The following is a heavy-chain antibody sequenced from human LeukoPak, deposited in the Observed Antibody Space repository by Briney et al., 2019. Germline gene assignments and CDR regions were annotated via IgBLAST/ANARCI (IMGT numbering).Heavy chain of an antibody. CDR2: IYYIGNS. Sequence: SETLSLTCTVSGGSISSYYWSWIRQPPGKGLEWLGYIYYIGNSNYNPSLESRVTMSLDTSTNQFSLRLSSVTAADTAVYYCARRYTNSWFFDYWGQGALVTVSS. CDR3: ARRYTNSWFFDY. CDR1: GGSISSYY. J-gene: IGHJ4*02. D-gene: IGHD2-2*02. V-gene: IGHV4-59*08.